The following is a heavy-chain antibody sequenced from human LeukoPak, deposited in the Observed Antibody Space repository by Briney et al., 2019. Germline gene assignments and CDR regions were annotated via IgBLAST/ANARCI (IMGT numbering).Heavy chain of an antibody. CDR1: GYTFTSYD. J-gene: IGHJ4*02. V-gene: IGHV1-8*01. CDR3: ARGYSSGHLDY. CDR2: MNPNSGNT. Sequence: GASVKVSCKASGYTFTSYDINWVRQATGQGLEWMGWMNPNSGNTGYAQKLQGRVTMTTDTSTSTAYMELRSLRSDDTAVYYCARGYSSGHLDYWGQGTLVTVSS. D-gene: IGHD6-19*01.